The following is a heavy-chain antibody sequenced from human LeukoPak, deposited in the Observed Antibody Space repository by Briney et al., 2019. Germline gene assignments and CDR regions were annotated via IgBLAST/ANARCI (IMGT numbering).Heavy chain of an antibody. Sequence: EASVKVSCKASGYTFTGYYMHWVRQAPGQGFEWMGWINPNSGGTNYAPKFQGRVTMTRDTSISTAHMELSRLRSDDTAVYYCARANPLYCSSTTCLFDYWGQGTLVTVSS. J-gene: IGHJ4*02. CDR2: INPNSGGT. D-gene: IGHD2-2*01. CDR1: GYTFTGYY. CDR3: ARANPLYCSSTTCLFDY. V-gene: IGHV1-2*02.